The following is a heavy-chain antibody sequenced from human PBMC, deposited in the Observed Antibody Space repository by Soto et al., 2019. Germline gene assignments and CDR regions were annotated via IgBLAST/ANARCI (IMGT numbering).Heavy chain of an antibody. D-gene: IGHD3-16*01. Sequence: QITLKESGPTLVKPTQTLTLTCTFSGFSLTTRGVGVGWIRQPPGKALECLALIYWDDDKRYSPSLQSRLSNTKDTSQNQVVMTMTNVDPVDTATYYCAHIPNYYQYDWFDPWGQGTLVSVSS. CDR1: GFSLTTRGVG. CDR2: IYWDDDK. V-gene: IGHV2-5*02. J-gene: IGHJ5*02. CDR3: AHIPNYYQYDWFDP.